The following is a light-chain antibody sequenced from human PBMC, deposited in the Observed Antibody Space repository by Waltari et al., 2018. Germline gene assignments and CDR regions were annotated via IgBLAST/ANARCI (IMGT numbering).Light chain of an antibody. CDR3: QQYYSTPET. CDR2: WAS. CDR1: QSVLYTSNNKNY. V-gene: IGKV4-1*01. Sequence: ILMPQSPASLPVSLGGRAPINCNSTQSVLYTSNNKNYLACYQHKPGQPPKLLIYWASTRESGVPDRFSGSGSGTDFSLTITSLQAADVAVYYCQQYYSTPETFGQGTKLEIK. J-gene: IGKJ2*01.